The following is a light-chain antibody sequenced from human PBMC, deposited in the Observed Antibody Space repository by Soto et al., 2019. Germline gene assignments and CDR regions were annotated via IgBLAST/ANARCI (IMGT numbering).Light chain of an antibody. CDR1: SSNIGAGYD. V-gene: IGLV1-40*01. CDR2: GNS. J-gene: IGLJ3*02. CDR3: QSYDSSLV. Sequence: HSVLTQPPSVSGAPGQRVTISCTGSSSNIGAGYDVHWYQQLPGTAPKLLIYGNSNRPSGVPDRFSGSKSGTSASLAITGLQAEDEADYYCQSYDSSLVFGGGTKVTVL.